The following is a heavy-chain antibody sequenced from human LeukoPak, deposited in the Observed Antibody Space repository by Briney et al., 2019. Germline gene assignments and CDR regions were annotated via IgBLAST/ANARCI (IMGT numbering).Heavy chain of an antibody. Sequence: ASVRVSCKAFGYTFTTYFRHWVRQAPGQGLEWMGMIKPLGGDTTYAQKFQGRVTMTRDTSTSTVHMELRSLISEDTAVYFCARGPNYSYGLLDYWGQGTQVTVTS. CDR1: GYTFTTYF. J-gene: IGHJ4*02. CDR2: IKPLGGDT. D-gene: IGHD5-18*01. V-gene: IGHV1-46*03. CDR3: ARGPNYSYGLLDY.